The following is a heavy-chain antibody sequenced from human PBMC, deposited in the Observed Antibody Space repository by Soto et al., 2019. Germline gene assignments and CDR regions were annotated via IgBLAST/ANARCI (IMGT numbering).Heavy chain of an antibody. Sequence: GASVKVSCKASGVTFSSYAISWVRQAPGQGLEWMGGIIPIFGTANYAQKFQGRVTITADKSTSTAYMELSSLRSEDTAVYYCAREYCSGGSCYMFDYWGQGTLVTVSS. CDR3: AREYCSGGSCYMFDY. D-gene: IGHD2-15*01. V-gene: IGHV1-69*06. CDR1: GVTFSSYA. CDR2: IIPIFGTA. J-gene: IGHJ4*02.